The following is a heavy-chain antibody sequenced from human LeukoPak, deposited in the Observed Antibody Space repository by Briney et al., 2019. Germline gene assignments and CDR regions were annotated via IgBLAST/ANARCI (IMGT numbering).Heavy chain of an antibody. CDR1: GGSISSSSYY. CDR2: IYYSGST. D-gene: IGHD3-22*01. V-gene: IGHV4-39*07. J-gene: IGHJ4*02. Sequence: SETLSLTCTVSGGSISSSSYYWGWIHQPPGKGLKWIGSIYYSGSTYYNPSLKSRVTISVDTSKNQFSLKLSSVTAADTAVYHCARAQPLNYDSSGYYFDYWGQGTLVTVSS. CDR3: ARAQPLNYDSSGYYFDY.